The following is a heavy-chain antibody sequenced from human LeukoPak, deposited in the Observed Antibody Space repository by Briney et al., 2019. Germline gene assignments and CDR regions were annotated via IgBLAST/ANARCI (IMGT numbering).Heavy chain of an antibody. J-gene: IGHJ5*02. CDR1: GFPFSSYA. Sequence: GGSLRLSCAASGFPFSSYAMSWVRQAPGKGLEWVSAISGSGGSTYYADSVKGRFTISRDNAKNTLYLQMNSLRGEDTAVYYCASGVTGWWFDPWGQGTRVTVSS. V-gene: IGHV3-23*01. CDR2: ISGSGGST. CDR3: ASGVTGWWFDP. D-gene: IGHD3-9*01.